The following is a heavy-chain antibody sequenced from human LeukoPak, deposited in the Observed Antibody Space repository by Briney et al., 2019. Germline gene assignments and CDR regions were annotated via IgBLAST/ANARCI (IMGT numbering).Heavy chain of an antibody. J-gene: IGHJ4*02. D-gene: IGHD3-22*01. Sequence: ASVKVSCNASGYTFTSYGISWVRQAPGQGLEWMGWISAYNGNTNYAQKLQGRVTMATDTSTSTAYMELRSLRSDDTAVYYCARKTYYYDSSGYGIKDYWGQGTLVTVSS. V-gene: IGHV1-18*01. CDR3: ARKTYYYDSSGYGIKDY. CDR1: GYTFTSYG. CDR2: ISAYNGNT.